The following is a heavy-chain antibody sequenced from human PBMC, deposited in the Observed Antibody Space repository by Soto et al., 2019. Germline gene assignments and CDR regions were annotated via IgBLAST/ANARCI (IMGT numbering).Heavy chain of an antibody. V-gene: IGHV1-69*12. CDR2: IIPIDATA. D-gene: IGHD3-10*01. Sequence: QVQLVQSGAEVKKPGSSVKVSCKASGGTFSNYALISWVRQAPGQGLEWMGGIIPIDATANYAQKFQGRITITADESTTTAYMDLGSLRSEDTAVYSCARDPLGFGYTYGDVWGQGTTVTVSS. CDR3: ARDPLGFGYTYGDV. J-gene: IGHJ6*01. CDR1: GGTFSNYA.